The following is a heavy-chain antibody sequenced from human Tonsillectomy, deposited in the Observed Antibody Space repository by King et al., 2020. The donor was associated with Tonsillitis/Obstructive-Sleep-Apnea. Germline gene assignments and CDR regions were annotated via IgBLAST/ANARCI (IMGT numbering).Heavy chain of an antibody. V-gene: IGHV3-30*01. J-gene: IGHJ4*02. CDR1: GFTFSSYA. Sequence: VQLVESWGGVVQPGRSLRLSCAASGFTFSSYAMHWVRQAPGKGLEWVAVISYDGSNKYYADSVKGRFTISRDNSKNTVYLQMNSLRAEDTAVYYCARSRIVAAGFDYWGQGTLVTVSS. D-gene: IGHD6-13*01. CDR3: ARSRIVAAGFDY. CDR2: ISYDGSNK.